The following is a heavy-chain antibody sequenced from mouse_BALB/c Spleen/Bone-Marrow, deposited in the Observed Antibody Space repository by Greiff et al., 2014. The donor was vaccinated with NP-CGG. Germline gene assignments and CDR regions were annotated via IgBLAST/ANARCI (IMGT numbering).Heavy chain of an antibody. D-gene: IGHD2-3*01. V-gene: IGHV4-1*02. CDR3: ARNGYYGWIAY. J-gene: IGHJ3*01. Sequence: VQLKESGGGLVQPGGSLKLSCAASGFDFSRYWTTWVRQAPGKGLEWIGEINPDSSTINYTPSLKDKFIISRDNAKNTLYLQMSKVRSEDTALYYCARNGYYGWIAYWGQGTLVTVSA. CDR1: GFDFSRYW. CDR2: INPDSSTI.